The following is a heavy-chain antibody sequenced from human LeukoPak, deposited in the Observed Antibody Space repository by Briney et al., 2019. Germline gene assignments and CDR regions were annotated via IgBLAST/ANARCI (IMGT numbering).Heavy chain of an antibody. D-gene: IGHD6-13*01. J-gene: IGHJ5*02. CDR2: MKPNSGDT. Sequence: ASVKVSRKASGYTFTSYDINWVRQATGQGLEWMGWMKPNSGDTGYAQRFQGRVTMTRDTSISTAYMELSSLRSEDTAVYYCARGRYSSSWYSENWFDPWGQGTLVTVSS. V-gene: IGHV1-8*01. CDR1: GYTFTSYD. CDR3: ARGRYSSSWYSENWFDP.